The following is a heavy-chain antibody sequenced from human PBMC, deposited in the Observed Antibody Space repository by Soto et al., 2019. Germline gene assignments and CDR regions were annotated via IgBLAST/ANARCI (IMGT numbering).Heavy chain of an antibody. Sequence: GGSLRLSCAASGFTFSSYAMHWVRQAPGKGLEWVAVISYDGSNKYYADSVKGRFTISRDNSKNTLYLQMNSLRAEDTAVYYCTSRGSYYSHFDYWGQGTLVTVSS. CDR2: ISYDGSNK. CDR1: GFTFSSYA. D-gene: IGHD1-26*01. J-gene: IGHJ4*02. V-gene: IGHV3-30-3*01. CDR3: TSRGSYYSHFDY.